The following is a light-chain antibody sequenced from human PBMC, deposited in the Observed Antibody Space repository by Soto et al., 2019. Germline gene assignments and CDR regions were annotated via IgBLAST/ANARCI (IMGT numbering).Light chain of an antibody. CDR3: EQRSDWPLT. V-gene: IGKV3-11*01. J-gene: IGKJ4*01. CDR1: QSVSRY. Sequence: EIVLTQSPATLSLSPGERATLSCRASQSVSRYLAWYQQKPGQAPMLLIYDASNRATGIPARFSGSGSGTDFTLTISSLEPEEFAVYYCEQRSDWPLTFGGGTKVEIK. CDR2: DAS.